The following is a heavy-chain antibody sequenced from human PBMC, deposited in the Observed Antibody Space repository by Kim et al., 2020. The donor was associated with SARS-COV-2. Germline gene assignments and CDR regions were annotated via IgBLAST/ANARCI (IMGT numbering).Heavy chain of an antibody. J-gene: IGHJ2*01. CDR3: ARRFDL. CDR1: GGSFSTFSSYS. CDR2: MYNSGNT. V-gene: IGHV4-61*01. Sequence: SETLSLTCTVSGGSFSTFSSYSWNWIRQSPGKGLEWIGDMYNSGNTNYNPSLKSRVTIAMDTSNNQLSLRLTSVTAADTAVYYCARRFDLWGRGTLVAVSS.